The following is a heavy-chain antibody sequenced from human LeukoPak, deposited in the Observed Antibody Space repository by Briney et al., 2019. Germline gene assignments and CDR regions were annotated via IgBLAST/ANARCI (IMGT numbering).Heavy chain of an antibody. J-gene: IGHJ5*02. V-gene: IGHV4-34*01. CDR3: ARSNCRGGSCYGGKKKTQLGPRWFDP. Sequence: SETLSLTCAVYGGSFSAYYWSWIRQPPGKGLEWIGELNHSGSHNYNPSLKSRVTIQVDTSKTQFSLTLRSVAAADTAVYYCARSNCRGGSCYGGKKKTQLGPRWFDPWGQGTLVTFSS. CDR2: LNHSGSH. D-gene: IGHD2-15*01. CDR1: GGSFSAYY.